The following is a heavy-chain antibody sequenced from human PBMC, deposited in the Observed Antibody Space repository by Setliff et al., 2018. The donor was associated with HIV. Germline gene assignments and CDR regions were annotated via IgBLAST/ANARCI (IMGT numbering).Heavy chain of an antibody. CDR1: GYSFTGHY. Sequence: VKVSCKASGYSFTGHYIHWVRQAPGQGLEWIGGIIPMFSTVNYAKKYQGRVTITTDESTTTAYMELTSLRSEDTAVYYCATDDHCSGGSCFLTMDYWGLGTLVTVSS. D-gene: IGHD2-15*01. CDR3: ATDDHCSGGSCFLTMDY. J-gene: IGHJ4*02. CDR2: IIPMFSTV. V-gene: IGHV1-69*05.